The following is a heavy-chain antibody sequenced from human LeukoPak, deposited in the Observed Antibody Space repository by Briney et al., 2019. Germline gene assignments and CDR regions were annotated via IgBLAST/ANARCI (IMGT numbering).Heavy chain of an antibody. CDR1: GFTFSSYA. J-gene: IGHJ3*02. D-gene: IGHD3-22*01. CDR2: ISYDGINK. Sequence: PGRSLRLSCAASGFTFSSYAMHWVRQAPGKGLEWVAVISYDGINKFYADSVKGRFTISRDNSRSTLYLQMNSLRAEGTAVYYCAKDLYDSSGYDAFDIWGQGTMVTVSS. CDR3: AKDLYDSSGYDAFDI. V-gene: IGHV3-30*04.